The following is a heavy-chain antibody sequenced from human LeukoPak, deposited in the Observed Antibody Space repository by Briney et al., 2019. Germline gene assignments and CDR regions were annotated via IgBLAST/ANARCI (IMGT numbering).Heavy chain of an antibody. D-gene: IGHD6-13*01. CDR2: IYSGGST. Sequence: SETLSLTCTVSGGSISSDSYYWGWIRQPPGKGLEWIGSIYSGGSTYYNPSLKSRVIISVDTSKNQFSLKVSSVIAADTAVYYCARQQIAAARFDDWGQGTLATVSS. CDR3: ARQQIAAARFDD. J-gene: IGHJ4*02. CDR1: GGSISSDSYY. V-gene: IGHV4-39*01.